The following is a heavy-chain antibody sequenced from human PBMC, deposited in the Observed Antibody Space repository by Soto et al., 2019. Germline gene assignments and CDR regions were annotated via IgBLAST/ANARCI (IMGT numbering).Heavy chain of an antibody. CDR1: GFTFSSYA. CDR2: ISGSGGST. CDR3: AASYSSSWYADY. J-gene: IGHJ4*02. V-gene: IGHV3-23*01. D-gene: IGHD6-13*01. Sequence: VGSLRLSCAASGFTFSSYAMSWVRQAPGKGLEWVSAISGSGGSTYYADPVKGRFTISRDNSKKTLYLQMNSLRAEDTAVYYCAASYSSSWYADYWGQGTLVTVSS.